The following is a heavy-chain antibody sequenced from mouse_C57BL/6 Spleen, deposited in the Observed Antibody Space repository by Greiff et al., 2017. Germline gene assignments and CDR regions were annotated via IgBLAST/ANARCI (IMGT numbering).Heavy chain of an antibody. D-gene: IGHD1-1*01. J-gene: IGHJ2*01. CDR3: ARWYYGSLDY. CDR1: GYPFTTYP. V-gene: IGHV1-47*01. CDR2: FHPYNDDT. Sequence: VQLQQSGAELVKPGASVKMSCKASGYPFTTYPIEWMKQNHGKSLEWIGNFHPYNDDTKYNEKFKGKATFAVEKSSSSVYLELIRLTSDDSAVYYCARWYYGSLDYWGQGTTLTVSS.